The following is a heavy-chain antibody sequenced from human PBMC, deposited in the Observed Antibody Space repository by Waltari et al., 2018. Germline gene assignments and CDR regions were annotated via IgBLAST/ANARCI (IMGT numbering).Heavy chain of an antibody. CDR1: GCTFGSFW. D-gene: IGHD2-15*01. CDR3: ARPPPGVVADAYDY. V-gene: IGHV3-7*01. J-gene: IGHJ4*02. CDR2: IKQDGSEE. Sequence: VPPVQYGGGLVQPGGSQALSCIGTGCTFGSFWMSWVRQDPGKGLEWVANIKQDGSEEYYVDSVKGRFTISRDNAKKSLYLQMNSLGVEDTAVYYCARPPPGVVADAYDYWGQGTLVTVSS.